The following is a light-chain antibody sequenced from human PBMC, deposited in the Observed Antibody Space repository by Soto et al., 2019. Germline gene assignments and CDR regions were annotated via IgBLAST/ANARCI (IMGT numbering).Light chain of an antibody. CDR3: SSYTSINKV. CDR1: SSDVGGYKY. J-gene: IGLJ2*01. Sequence: QSALTQPASVSGSPGQSITISCSGVSSDVGGYKYVSWYQQHPGKAPKVMIYEISKRPSGVSDRFSGSKTGKTASLTISGLQAEDEADDYCSSYTSINKVFGGGTKVTVL. CDR2: EIS. V-gene: IGLV2-14*01.